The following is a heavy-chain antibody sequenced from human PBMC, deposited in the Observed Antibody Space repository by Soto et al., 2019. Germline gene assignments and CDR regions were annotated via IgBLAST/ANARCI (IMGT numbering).Heavy chain of an antibody. J-gene: IGHJ6*02. Sequence: ETLSLTCTVSGGSISSSSYYWGWIRQPPGKGLEWIGRIYNGSTYYNPSLKSRVTISVDTSKNQFSLKLSSVTAADTAVYYCARRLYYDSSGFEGGGMDVWGQGTTVTVSS. CDR1: GGSISSSSYY. CDR2: IYNGST. CDR3: ARRLYYDSSGFEGGGMDV. D-gene: IGHD3-22*01. V-gene: IGHV4-39*01.